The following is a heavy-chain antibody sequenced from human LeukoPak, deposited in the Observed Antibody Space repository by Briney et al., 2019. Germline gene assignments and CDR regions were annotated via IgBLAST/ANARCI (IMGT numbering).Heavy chain of an antibody. CDR1: GFTFSSYW. D-gene: IGHD4-17*01. CDR2: INTDGSET. CDR3: ASIPMTTVTEFDY. Sequence: PGGYLRLSCEASGFTFSSYWMHWVRQVPGKGLMWVSRINTDGSETTYADSVKGRFTISRDNAKNSLYLQMNSLRAEDTAVYYCASIPMTTVTEFDYWGQGTLVTVSS. J-gene: IGHJ4*02. V-gene: IGHV3-74*03.